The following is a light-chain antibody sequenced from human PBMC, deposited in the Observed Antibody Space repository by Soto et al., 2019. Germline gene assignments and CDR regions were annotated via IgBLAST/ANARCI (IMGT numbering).Light chain of an antibody. CDR3: QQYNKWWT. J-gene: IGKJ1*01. V-gene: IGKV3-15*01. Sequence: EIMMTQSPATLSVSPGERATLSCRATQSVSSSLAWYQQKPGQAPRLLIYGASTRATGIPARFSGSGSGTEFTLTINRLQSEDFAVYYCQQYNKWWTFGQGTKVDIK. CDR2: GAS. CDR1: QSVSSS.